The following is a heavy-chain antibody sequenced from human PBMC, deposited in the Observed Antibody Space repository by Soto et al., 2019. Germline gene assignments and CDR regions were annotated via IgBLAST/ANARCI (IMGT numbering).Heavy chain of an antibody. J-gene: IGHJ6*02. Sequence: PGGSLRLSCAASGFTFSSYAMSWVRQAPGKGLEWVSAISGSGGSTYYADSVKGRFTISRDNSKNTLCLQMNSLRAEDTAVYYCAKEGPLAARKYYYYYYGMDVWGQGTTVTVSS. CDR2: ISGSGGST. CDR3: AKEGPLAARKYYYYYYGMDV. V-gene: IGHV3-23*01. CDR1: GFTFSSYA.